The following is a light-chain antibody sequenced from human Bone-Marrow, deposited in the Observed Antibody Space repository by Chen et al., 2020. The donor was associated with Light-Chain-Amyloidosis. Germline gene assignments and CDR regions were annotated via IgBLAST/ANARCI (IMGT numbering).Light chain of an antibody. CDR3: QQRSNWPQRT. J-gene: IGKJ1*01. V-gene: IGKV3-11*01. CDR2: DAS. CDR1: QSVRRY. Sequence: DIVLTQSPATLSLSPGERATLSCRASQSVRRYLDWYQQKPGQAPRLLIYDASNRASGLPARFSGSESGTDFTLTISSLEPEDFAVDYCQQRSNWPQRTFGQGTTVEIK.